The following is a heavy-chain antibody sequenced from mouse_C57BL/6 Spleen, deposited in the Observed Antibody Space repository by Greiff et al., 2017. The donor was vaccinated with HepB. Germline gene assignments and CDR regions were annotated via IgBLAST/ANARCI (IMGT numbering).Heavy chain of an antibody. CDR1: GYTFTSYW. V-gene: IGHV1-69*01. Sequence: QVHVKQPGAELVMPGASVKLSCKASGYTFTSYWMHWVKQRPGQGLEWIGEIDPSDSYTNYNQKFKGKSTLTVDKSSSTAYMQLSSLTSEDSAVYYCARRLYGSSYYFDYWGQGTTLTVSS. D-gene: IGHD1-1*01. CDR2: IDPSDSYT. CDR3: ARRLYGSSYYFDY. J-gene: IGHJ2*01.